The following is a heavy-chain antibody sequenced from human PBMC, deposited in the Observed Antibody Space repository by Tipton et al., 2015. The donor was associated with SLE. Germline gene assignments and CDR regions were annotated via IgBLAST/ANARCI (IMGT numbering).Heavy chain of an antibody. Sequence: TLSLTCTVSGGSISSGSYYWSWIRQPAGKGLEWIGRIYTSGSTNYTPSLKSRATISVDTSKNQFSLKLSSVTAADTAVYYCARAVPAAWYFDLWGRGTLVTVSS. CDR3: ARAVPAAWYFDL. D-gene: IGHD2-2*01. CDR2: IYTSGST. J-gene: IGHJ2*01. V-gene: IGHV4-61*02. CDR1: GGSISSGSYY.